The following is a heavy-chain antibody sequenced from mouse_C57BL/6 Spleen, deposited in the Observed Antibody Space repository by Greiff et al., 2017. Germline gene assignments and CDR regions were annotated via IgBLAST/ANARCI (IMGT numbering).Heavy chain of an antibody. Sequence: VQLQQPGAELVRPGSSVKLSCKASGYTFTSSWMHWVKQRPIQGLEWIGNIDPSDSETHYNQKFKDKATLTVDKSSSTAYMQLSSLTSEDSAVYYCARWNYYGSSYNNWYFDVWGTGTTVTVSS. J-gene: IGHJ1*03. CDR1: GYTFTSSW. CDR3: ARWNYYGSSYNNWYFDV. CDR2: IDPSDSET. D-gene: IGHD1-1*01. V-gene: IGHV1-52*01.